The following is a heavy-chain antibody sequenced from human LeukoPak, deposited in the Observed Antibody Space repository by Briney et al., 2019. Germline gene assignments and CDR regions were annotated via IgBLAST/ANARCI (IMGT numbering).Heavy chain of an antibody. J-gene: IGHJ5*02. CDR1: GGTFSSYA. Sequence: SVKVSCKASGGTFSSYAISWVRQAPGQGLEWMGGIIPIFGTANYAQKFQGRVTITTDESTSTAYMELSSLRSEDTAVYYCARAAHYYGSGSYYNGNWFDHWGQGTLVTVSS. CDR2: IIPIFGTA. V-gene: IGHV1-69*05. D-gene: IGHD3-10*01. CDR3: ARAAHYYGSGSYYNGNWFDH.